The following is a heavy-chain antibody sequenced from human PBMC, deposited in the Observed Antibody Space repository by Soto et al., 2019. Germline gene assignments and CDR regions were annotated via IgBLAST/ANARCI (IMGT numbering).Heavy chain of an antibody. V-gene: IGHV1-2*04. D-gene: IGHD2-2*01. CDR2: INPNSGGT. CDR3: ARACSSTSCYPYYYYGMDV. Sequence: QVQLVQSGAEVKKPGASVKVSCKASGYTFTGYYMHWVRQAPGQGLEWMGWINPNSGGTNYAQKVQGWVTMTRDTSISTAYMELSRLRSDDTAVYYCARACSSTSCYPYYYYGMDVWGQGTTVTVSS. CDR1: GYTFTGYY. J-gene: IGHJ6*02.